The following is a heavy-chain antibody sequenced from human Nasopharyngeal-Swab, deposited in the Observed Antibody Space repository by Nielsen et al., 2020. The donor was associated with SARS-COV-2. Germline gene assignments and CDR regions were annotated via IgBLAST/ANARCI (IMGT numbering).Heavy chain of an antibody. D-gene: IGHD6-19*01. V-gene: IGHV1-24*01. CDR3: ATGPASIAVAGTSYYYYGMDV. Sequence: ASVKVSCKVSGYTLTELSMHWVRQAPGKGLEWMGGFYPEDGETIYAQKFQGRVTMTEDTSTDTAYMELSSLRSEDTAVYYCATGPASIAVAGTSYYYYGMDVWGQGTTVTVSS. J-gene: IGHJ6*02. CDR2: FYPEDGET. CDR1: GYTLTELS.